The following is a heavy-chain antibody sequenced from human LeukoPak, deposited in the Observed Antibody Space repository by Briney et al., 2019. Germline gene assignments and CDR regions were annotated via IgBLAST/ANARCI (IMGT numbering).Heavy chain of an antibody. CDR1: GYDFKTYA. CDR3: ARGGGQTSSWRSFDL. D-gene: IGHD6-13*01. V-gene: IGHV1-18*01. J-gene: IGHJ4*02. CDR2: IGGY. Sequence: ASVKVSCKSFGYDFKTYAVSWVRQAPGQGLEWMGWIGGYAPNFQDRVTMTTDTSTSTAYIELRSLSLDDTAVYYCARGGGQTSSWRSFDLWGQGTLVIVSS.